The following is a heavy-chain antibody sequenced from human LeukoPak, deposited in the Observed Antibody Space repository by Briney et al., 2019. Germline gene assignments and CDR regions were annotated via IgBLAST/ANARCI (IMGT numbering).Heavy chain of an antibody. CDR3: AKPNYGDYVEGAFDI. V-gene: IGHV3-23*01. CDR1: GFTFSSYA. CDR2: ISGSGGST. D-gene: IGHD4-17*01. Sequence: GGSLRLSCAASGFTFSSYAMSWVRQAPGKGLEWVSAISGSGGSTYYADSVKGRFTISRDNSKNTLYLQMSSLRAEDTAVYYCAKPNYGDYVEGAFDIWGQGTMVTVSS. J-gene: IGHJ3*02.